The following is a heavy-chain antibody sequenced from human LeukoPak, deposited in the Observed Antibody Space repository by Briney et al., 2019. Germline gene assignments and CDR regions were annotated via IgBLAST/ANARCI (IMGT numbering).Heavy chain of an antibody. CDR3: ARDSITYCGGDCYPWGVDY. Sequence: SLRLSCAASGXXFSXXAMHWVRQAPGKGLEWVAVISYDGSNKYYADSVKGRFTISRDNSKNTLYLQMNSLRAEDTAVYYCARDSITYCGGDCYPWGVDYWGQGTLVTVSS. D-gene: IGHD2-21*02. CDR1: GXXFSXXA. CDR2: ISYDGSNK. J-gene: IGHJ4*02. V-gene: IGHV3-30-3*01.